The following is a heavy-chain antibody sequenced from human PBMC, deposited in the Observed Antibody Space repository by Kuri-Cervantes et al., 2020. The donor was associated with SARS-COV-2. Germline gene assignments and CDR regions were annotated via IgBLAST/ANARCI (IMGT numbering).Heavy chain of an antibody. D-gene: IGHD2-15*01. Sequence: GGSLRLSCAASEFTFSSYSMNWVRQAPGKGLEWVSSISSSSSYIYYADSVKGRFTISRDNAKNSLYLQMNSLRAEDTAVYYCARDSEVVVAPSAFDIWGQGTMGTVSS. CDR3: ARDSEVVVAPSAFDI. J-gene: IGHJ3*02. CDR2: ISSSSSYI. V-gene: IGHV3-21*01. CDR1: EFTFSSYS.